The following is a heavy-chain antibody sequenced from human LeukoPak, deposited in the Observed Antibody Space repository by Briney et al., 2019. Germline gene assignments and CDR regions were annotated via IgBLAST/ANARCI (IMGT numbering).Heavy chain of an antibody. D-gene: IGHD3-3*01. CDR1: GFTFSSYS. CDR2: ISPVKNTV. CDR3: ARESDRHHDLWSGYLALDY. J-gene: IGHJ4*02. V-gene: IGHV3-48*01. Sequence: GGSLGLSCAASGFTFSSYSMNWVRQTPGKGLEWISYISPVKNTVYYADSVKGRFTISRDDAKNSLDPQMNSLRAEDTAVYYCARESDRHHDLWSGYLALDYWGQGTRVTVSS.